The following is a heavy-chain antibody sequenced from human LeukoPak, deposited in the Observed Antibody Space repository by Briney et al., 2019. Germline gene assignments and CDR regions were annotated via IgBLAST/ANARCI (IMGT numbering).Heavy chain of an antibody. V-gene: IGHV3-30-3*01. D-gene: IGHD1-7*01. CDR2: ISYDGSNK. J-gene: IGHJ4*02. Sequence: GGSLRLSCAASGFTFSSHWMHWVRQAPGKGLEWVAVISYDGSNKYYADSVKGRFTISRDNSKNTLYLQMNSLRAEDTAVYYCARAALNWNFGVAGYWGQGTLVTVSS. CDR3: ARAALNWNFGVAGY. CDR1: GFTFSSHW.